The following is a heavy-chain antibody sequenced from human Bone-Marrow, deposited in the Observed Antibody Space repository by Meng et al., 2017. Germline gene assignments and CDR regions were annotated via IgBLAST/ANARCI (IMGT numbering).Heavy chain of an antibody. V-gene: IGHV1-2*06. J-gene: IGHJ4*02. CDR2: INPNSGDT. Sequence: ASVKVSCKPSGYSFTAYYIHWVRQAPGQGLEWLGHINPNSGDTLYAQKFQGRVSMTGDTSISTAYVELSSLRSDDTAVYYCVRDENISLGKLFGDYWGQGTRVTVSS. CDR1: GYSFTAYY. CDR3: VRDENISLGKLFGDY. D-gene: IGHD2-21*01.